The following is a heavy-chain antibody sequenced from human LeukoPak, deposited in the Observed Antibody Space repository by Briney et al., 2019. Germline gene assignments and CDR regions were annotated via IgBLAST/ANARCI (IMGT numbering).Heavy chain of an antibody. CDR1: GFTFSSYG. Sequence: GGSLRLSCAASGFTFSSYGMHWVRQAPGKGLEWVAVIWYDGSNKYYADSVKGRFTISRDNSKTTLYLQMNSLRAEDTAVYYCARDRGQWLVLDALDIWGQGTMVTVSS. D-gene: IGHD6-19*01. J-gene: IGHJ3*02. CDR2: IWYDGSNK. V-gene: IGHV3-33*01. CDR3: ARDRGQWLVLDALDI.